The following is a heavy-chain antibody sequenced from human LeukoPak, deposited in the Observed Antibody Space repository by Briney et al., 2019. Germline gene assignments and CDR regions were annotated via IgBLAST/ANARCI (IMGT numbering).Heavy chain of an antibody. CDR1: GYTLTELS. J-gene: IGHJ4*02. CDR3: ARDGGLTRGDY. CDR2: FDCEDRDT. V-gene: IGHV1-24*01. D-gene: IGHD1-1*01. Sequence: ASVKVSRKVSGYTLTELSIYWVRQAPGKGLEWMGSFDCEDRDTIYAPKVQDRVTMTVDTSTDTAYMELNSLRSDDTAVYYCARDGGLTRGDYWGQGTLVTVSS.